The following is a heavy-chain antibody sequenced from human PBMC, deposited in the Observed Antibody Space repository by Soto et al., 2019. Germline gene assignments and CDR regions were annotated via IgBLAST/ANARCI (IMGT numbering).Heavy chain of an antibody. CDR3: AKDLRTSWIFGNFDS. V-gene: IGHV3-9*01. Sequence: GGSLRLSCAGSGFTFDDYAMHWVRQAPGKGLEWVSGIAFNSGNTAYADSVKGRFTISRDNAKNSLYLQMNSLRAEDTALYYCAKDLRTSWIFGNFDSWGQGTLVTVSS. J-gene: IGHJ4*02. D-gene: IGHD3-3*01. CDR1: GFTFDDYA. CDR2: IAFNSGNT.